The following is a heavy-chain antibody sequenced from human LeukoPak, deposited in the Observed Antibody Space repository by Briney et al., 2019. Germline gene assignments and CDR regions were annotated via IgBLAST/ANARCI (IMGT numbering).Heavy chain of an antibody. CDR2: INHSGST. CDR3: ARGSPYDFWSGYYTRGRYYYYMDV. J-gene: IGHJ6*03. D-gene: IGHD3-3*01. Sequence: SETLSLTCTVSGGSISSYYWSWIRQPPGKGLEWIGEINHSGSTNYNPSLKSRVTISVDTSKNQFSLKLSSVTAADTAVYYCARGSPYDFWSGYYTRGRYYYYMDVWGKGTTVTVSS. CDR1: GGSISSYY. V-gene: IGHV4-34*01.